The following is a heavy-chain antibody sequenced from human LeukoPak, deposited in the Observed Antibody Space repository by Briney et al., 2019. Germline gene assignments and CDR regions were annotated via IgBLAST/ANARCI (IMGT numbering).Heavy chain of an antibody. CDR1: GFTVSSNF. V-gene: IGHV3-66*01. Sequence: PGGSLRLSCAVSGFTVSSNFMSWVRQAPGKGPEWVSVIYTSGITYYADSVRGRFTISRDNSKNTLYLQMDSLTAEDTAVYYCAREDAGRTYSFDYWGKGTLVTVSS. CDR3: AREDAGRTYSFDY. J-gene: IGHJ4*02. D-gene: IGHD2-15*01. CDR2: IYTSGIT.